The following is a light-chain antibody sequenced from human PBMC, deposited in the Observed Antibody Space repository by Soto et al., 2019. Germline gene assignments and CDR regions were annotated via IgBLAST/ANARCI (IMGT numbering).Light chain of an antibody. V-gene: IGLV2-14*01. Sequence: QSALTQPASVSGSPGQSITISCTGTSSDVGGYNYLSWYQQHPRKAPKLMIYEVSTRPSGVSNRFSGSKSGNTASLTISGLQAEDEAVYYCSSYTSSSTLVFGTGNKLTVL. CDR3: SSYTSSSTLV. CDR2: EVS. CDR1: SSDVGGYNY. J-gene: IGLJ1*01.